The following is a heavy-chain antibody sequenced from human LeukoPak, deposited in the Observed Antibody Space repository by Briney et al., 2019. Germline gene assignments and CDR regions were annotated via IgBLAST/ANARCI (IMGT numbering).Heavy chain of an antibody. CDR3: ASMVRGVIIDY. V-gene: IGHV3-7*01. J-gene: IGHJ4*02. CDR1: GFTFSSYW. Sequence: RGSLRLSCAASGFTFSSYWMSWVRQAPGKGLEWVANIKQDGSEKYYVDSVKGRFTISKDNAKNSLYLQMNSLGAEDTAVYYCASMVRGVIIDYWGQGTLVTVSS. CDR2: IKQDGSEK. D-gene: IGHD3-10*01.